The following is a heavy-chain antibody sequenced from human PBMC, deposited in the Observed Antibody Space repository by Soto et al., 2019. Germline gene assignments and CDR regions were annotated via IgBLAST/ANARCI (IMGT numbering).Heavy chain of an antibody. Sequence: SETLSLTCAVYGGSFSGYYWSWVRQPPGKGLEWIGEINHSGSTNYNPSLKSRVTISVDTSKNQFSLKLSSVTAADTAVYYCARGARGFNSNYVNYYYMDVWGKGTTVTVSS. D-gene: IGHD4-4*01. CDR2: INHSGST. CDR3: ARGARGFNSNYVNYYYMDV. CDR1: GGSFSGYY. V-gene: IGHV4-34*01. J-gene: IGHJ6*03.